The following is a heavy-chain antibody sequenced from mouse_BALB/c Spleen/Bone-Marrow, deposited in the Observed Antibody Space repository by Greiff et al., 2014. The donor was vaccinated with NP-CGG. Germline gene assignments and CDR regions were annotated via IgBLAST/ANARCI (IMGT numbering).Heavy chain of an antibody. J-gene: IGHJ4*01. Sequence: EVQLQESGGDLVKPGGSLKLSCAASGSTFSSYGMSWGRQTPDKRLEWVATISSGGSNTYYPDSVKGRFTISRDNAKNTLYLQMSSLKSEDTAMYYCARHQRYYAMDYWGQGTSVTVSS. CDR3: ARHQRYYAMDY. V-gene: IGHV5-6*01. CDR1: GSTFSSYG. CDR2: ISSGGSNT.